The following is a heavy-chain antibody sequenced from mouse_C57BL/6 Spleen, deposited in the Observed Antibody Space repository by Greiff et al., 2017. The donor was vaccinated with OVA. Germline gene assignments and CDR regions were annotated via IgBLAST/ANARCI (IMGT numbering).Heavy chain of an antibody. V-gene: IGHV1-22*01. CDR3: ATTVVATRYFDV. Sequence: VQLQQSGPELVKPGASVKMSCKASGYTFTDYNMHWVKQSHGKSLEWIGYINPNNGGTSYNQKFKGKATLTVNKSSSTAYMELRSLTSEDSAVYYCATTVVATRYFDVWGTGTTVTVSS. CDR2: INPNNGGT. D-gene: IGHD1-1*01. J-gene: IGHJ1*03. CDR1: GYTFTDYN.